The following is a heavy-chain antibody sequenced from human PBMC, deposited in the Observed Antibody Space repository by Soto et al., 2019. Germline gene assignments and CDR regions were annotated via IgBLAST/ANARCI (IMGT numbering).Heavy chain of an antibody. CDR2: IWYDGSNK. CDR1: GFTFSSYG. D-gene: IGHD3-3*01. V-gene: IGHV3-33*01. Sequence: GGSLRLSCAASGFTFSSYGMHWVRQAPGKGLEWVAVIWYDGSNKYYADSVKGRFTISRDNSKNTLYLQMNSLRAEDTAVYYCARDYDFWSGYGPYYYYMDVWGRGTTVTVSS. J-gene: IGHJ6*03. CDR3: ARDYDFWSGYGPYYYYMDV.